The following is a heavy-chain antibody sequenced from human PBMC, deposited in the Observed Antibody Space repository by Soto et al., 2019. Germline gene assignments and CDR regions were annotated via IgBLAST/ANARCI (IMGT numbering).Heavy chain of an antibody. CDR1: GYTFTSYA. CDR2: INAGNGNT. V-gene: IGHV1-3*01. J-gene: IGHJ1*01. D-gene: IGHD3-22*01. Sequence: QVQLVQSGAEVKKPGASVKVSCKASGYTFTSYAMHWVRQAPGQRLEWMGWINAGNGNTKYSQKFQGRVTISRDTSASTAYMELSSLRSEDTAVYYCARPYYYDPPLQHWGKGTLVTVSS. CDR3: ARPYYYDPPLQH.